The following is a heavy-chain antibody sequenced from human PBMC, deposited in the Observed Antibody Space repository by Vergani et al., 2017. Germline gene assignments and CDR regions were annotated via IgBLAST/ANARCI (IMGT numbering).Heavy chain of an antibody. D-gene: IGHD3-3*01. V-gene: IGHV5-51*01. CDR3: ARQENDFWSGYYSNFDY. Sequence: EVQLVQSGAEVKKPGESLKISCKGSGYSFTSYWIGWVRQMPGKGLEWRGIIYPGASDTRYSPSFQGQVTISADKSISTAYLQWSSLKASDTAMYYCARQENDFWSGYYSNFDYWGQGTLVTVSS. CDR1: GYSFTSYW. J-gene: IGHJ4*02. CDR2: IYPGASDT.